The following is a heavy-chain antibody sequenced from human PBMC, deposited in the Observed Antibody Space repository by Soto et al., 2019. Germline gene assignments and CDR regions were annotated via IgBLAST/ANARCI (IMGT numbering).Heavy chain of an antibody. V-gene: IGHV4-39*01. CDR1: VGSISSSSYY. D-gene: IGHD3-3*01. CDR2: IYYSGST. CDR3: ARLESPYYDFWSGYYYFDY. J-gene: IGHJ4*02. Sequence: PSETLSLTCTVSVGSISSSSYYWGWIRQPPGKGLEWIGSIYYSGSTYYNPSLKSRVTISVDTSKNQFSLKLSSVTAADTAVYYCARLESPYYDFWSGYYYFDYWGQGTLVTVS.